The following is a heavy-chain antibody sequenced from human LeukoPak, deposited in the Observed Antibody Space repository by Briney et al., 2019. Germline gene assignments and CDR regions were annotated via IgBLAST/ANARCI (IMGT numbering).Heavy chain of an antibody. CDR3: ARDYSRGDPDY. CDR1: SYTFTRYG. V-gene: IGHV1-18*01. CDR2: ISAYNGNT. Sequence: ASVKVSCKASSYTFTRYGISWVRQAPGQGLEWMGWISAYNGNTNYAQKLQGRVTMTTETSTSTAYMELRSLRSDDTAMYYCARDYSRGDPDYWGQGTLVTVSS. J-gene: IGHJ4*02. D-gene: IGHD6-19*01.